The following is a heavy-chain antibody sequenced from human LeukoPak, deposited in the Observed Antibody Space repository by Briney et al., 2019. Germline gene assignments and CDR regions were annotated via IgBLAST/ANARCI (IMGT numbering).Heavy chain of an antibody. J-gene: IGHJ4*02. Sequence: SETLSLTCAVYGGSFSGYYWGWIRQPPGKGLEWIGEINHSRSTTYHPSLKSRVTISVDTSKNQFSLKLSSVTAADTAVYCCARTTVVTLFDYWGQGTLVTVSS. CDR3: ARTTVVTLFDY. V-gene: IGHV4-34*01. CDR2: INHSRST. D-gene: IGHD4-23*01. CDR1: GGSFSGYY.